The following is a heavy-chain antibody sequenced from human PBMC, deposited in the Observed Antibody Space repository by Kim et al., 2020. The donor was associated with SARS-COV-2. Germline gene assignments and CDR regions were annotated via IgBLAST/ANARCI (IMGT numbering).Heavy chain of an antibody. D-gene: IGHD6-13*01. CDR3: AREVYSRSPGA. Sequence: SETLSLTCAVYGGSFSGYSWSWVRQPPGKGLEWVGEINHSGSTNYNPAHKSRVTISVDTSKNQFSLKLSSVTAADTAVYYCAREVYSRSPGAWGERAPVTVSS. CDR1: GGSFSGYS. J-gene: IGHJ5*02. CDR2: INHSGST. V-gene: IGHV4-34*01.